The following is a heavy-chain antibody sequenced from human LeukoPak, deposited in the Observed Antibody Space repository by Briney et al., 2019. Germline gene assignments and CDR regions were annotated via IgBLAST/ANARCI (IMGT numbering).Heavy chain of an antibody. D-gene: IGHD5-24*01. CDR1: GVSLSSSSYY. CDR3: AGGDGYNSWLDP. CDR2: IYYRGST. Sequence: SETLSLTCSVSGVSLSSSSYYWGWIRQPPGRGLEWIGNIYYRGSTYYNPSLKSRVTMSVDTSKNQFSLKLSSVTAADTAVYYCAGGDGYNSWLDPWGQGTLVTVSS. J-gene: IGHJ5*02. V-gene: IGHV4-39*07.